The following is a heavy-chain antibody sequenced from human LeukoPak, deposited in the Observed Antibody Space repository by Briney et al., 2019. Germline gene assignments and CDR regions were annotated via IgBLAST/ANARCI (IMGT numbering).Heavy chain of an antibody. V-gene: IGHV4-39*01. J-gene: IGHJ4*02. Sequence: PSETLSLTCTVSGGSISSSSYYWGWIRQPPGKGLEWIGSIYYSGSTYYNPSLKSRVTISVDTSKNQFSLKLSSVTAADTAVYYCDVGATTTGGRFFDYWGQGTLVTVSS. CDR1: GGSISSSSYY. D-gene: IGHD1-26*01. CDR3: DVGATTTGGRFFDY. CDR2: IYYSGST.